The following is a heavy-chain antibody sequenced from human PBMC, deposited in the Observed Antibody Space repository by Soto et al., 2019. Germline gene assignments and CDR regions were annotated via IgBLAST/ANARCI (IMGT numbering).Heavy chain of an antibody. CDR3: ARIRGGMTMGRGVYSRLNWFYP. D-gene: IGHD3-10*01. Sequence: QVTLKESGPVLVKPTETLTLTCTVSGFSLSNARMCVSWIRQPPGKALEWLAHIFSNYEKSYSTSLKSRLTITKDTSKSQVVLTMTHMDTVDTDTYYCARIRGGMTMGRGVYSRLNWFYPWGQGTLVTVSS. CDR1: GFSLSNARMC. V-gene: IGHV2-26*01. CDR2: IFSNYEK. J-gene: IGHJ5*02.